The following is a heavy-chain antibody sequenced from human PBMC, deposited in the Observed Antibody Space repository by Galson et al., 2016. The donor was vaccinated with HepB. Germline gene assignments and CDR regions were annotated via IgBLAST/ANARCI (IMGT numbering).Heavy chain of an antibody. D-gene: IGHD3-10*01. V-gene: IGHV6-1*01. J-gene: IGHJ4*02. CDR1: GDSVSNNNAG. CDR3: ARSYLLGRGFGW. Sequence: CAISGDSVSNNNAGWYWIRQSPSRGLECLGRTFYRSNWQNDYAESVTSRISINPDTSKNEFSLHLSSVTPEDTAVYYCARSYLLGRGFGWWGPGTPVTVSS. CDR2: TFYRSNWQN.